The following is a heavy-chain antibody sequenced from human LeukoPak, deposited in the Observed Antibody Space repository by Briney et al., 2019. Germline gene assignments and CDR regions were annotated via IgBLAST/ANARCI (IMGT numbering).Heavy chain of an antibody. J-gene: IGHJ3*02. CDR3: ARDIKYNWNRHAFDI. V-gene: IGHV3-48*01. D-gene: IGHD1-20*01. Sequence: GGSLRLSCAASGFTFSSYSMNWVRQAPGKGLEWVSYISSSSSTIYYADSVKGRFTISRDNAKNSLYLQMNSLRAEDTAVYYCARDIKYNWNRHAFDIWGQGTMVTVSS. CDR1: GFTFSSYS. CDR2: ISSSSSTI.